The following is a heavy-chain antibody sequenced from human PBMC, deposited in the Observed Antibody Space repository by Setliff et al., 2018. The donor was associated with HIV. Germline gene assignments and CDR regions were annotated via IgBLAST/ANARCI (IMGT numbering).Heavy chain of an antibody. V-gene: IGHV1-69*05. CDR1: GGTFSSYA. Sequence: GASVKVSCKASGGTFSSYAISWVRQAPGQGLEWMGGIIPIFGTANYAQKFQGRVTITTDESTSTMYMELSSLTSDDTAVYYCAGPRGDEAFDVWGQGTMVTVSS. J-gene: IGHJ3*01. CDR3: AGPRGDEAFDV. CDR2: IIPIFGTA.